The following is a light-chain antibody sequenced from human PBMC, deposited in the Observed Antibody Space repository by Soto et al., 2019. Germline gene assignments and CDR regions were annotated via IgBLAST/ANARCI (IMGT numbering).Light chain of an antibody. J-gene: IGLJ2*01. CDR2: RNN. Sequence: QSVLTQPXSASGTPGQRVTISCSGSSSNIGSKYVYWYQQLPGTAPKLLMYRNNQRPSGVPDRFSGSKSGTSASLAISGLRSEDEADYYCAAWDAGVSGPAFGGGTKVTVL. CDR3: AAWDAGVSGPA. V-gene: IGLV1-47*01. CDR1: SSNIGSKY.